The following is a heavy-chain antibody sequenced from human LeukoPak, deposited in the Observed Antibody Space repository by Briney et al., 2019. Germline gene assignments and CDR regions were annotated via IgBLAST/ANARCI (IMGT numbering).Heavy chain of an antibody. CDR1: GGTFSSYA. CDR2: IIPIFGTA. CDR3: AREHSSGRPFDY. V-gene: IGHV1-69*13. J-gene: IGHJ4*02. Sequence: SVKVSCKASGGTFSSYAISWVRQAPGQGLEWMGGIIPIFGTANYAQKFQGRVTITADESTSTAYMVLSSLRSEDTAVYYCAREHSSGRPFDYWGQGTLVTVSS. D-gene: IGHD6-19*01.